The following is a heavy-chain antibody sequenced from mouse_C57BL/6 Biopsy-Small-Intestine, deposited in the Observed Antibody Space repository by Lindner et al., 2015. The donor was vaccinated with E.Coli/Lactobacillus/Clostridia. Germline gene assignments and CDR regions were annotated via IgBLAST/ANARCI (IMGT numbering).Heavy chain of an antibody. Sequence: VQLQESGPELVKPGASVKLSRKASGYTFTSYTIHWVKQRPGQGLEWIGYINPSSPYINHNQKFKDKATLTADKSSNTAHMHLSSLTSDDSAVYYCARNDFDGPMDYWGQGTSVTVSS. D-gene: IGHD2-4*01. CDR2: INPSSPYI. CDR3: ARNDFDGPMDY. CDR1: GYTFTSYT. V-gene: IGHV1S26*01. J-gene: IGHJ4*01.